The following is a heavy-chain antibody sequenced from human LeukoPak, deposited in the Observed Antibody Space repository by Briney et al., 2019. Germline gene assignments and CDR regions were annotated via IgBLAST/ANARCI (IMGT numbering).Heavy chain of an antibody. CDR3: ARDRDYESLFDY. J-gene: IGHJ4*02. CDR1: GFTFSSYW. Sequence: GGSLRLSCAASGFTFSSYWMHWVRPAPGKGLVWVSRINSDGSSTSYADSVKGRFTISRDNAKNTLYLQMNSLRAEDTAVYYCARDRDYESLFDYWGQGTLVTVSS. V-gene: IGHV3-74*01. D-gene: IGHD4-17*01. CDR2: INSDGSST.